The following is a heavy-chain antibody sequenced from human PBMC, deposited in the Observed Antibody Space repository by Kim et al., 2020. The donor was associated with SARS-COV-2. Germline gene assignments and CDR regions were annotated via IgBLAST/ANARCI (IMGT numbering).Heavy chain of an antibody. J-gene: IGHJ4*02. V-gene: IGHV4-30-4*01. Sequence: SETLSLTCSVSGASITSGDYYWSWVRQAPGKGLEWIGHIHYRGSTSYNPSLTSRITMSVDTSKNLFSLKLDSMTAADTAVYYCARDMGYYAYWGQGTLVT. D-gene: IGHD3-16*01. CDR2: IHYRGST. CDR3: ARDMGYYAY. CDR1: GASITSGDYY.